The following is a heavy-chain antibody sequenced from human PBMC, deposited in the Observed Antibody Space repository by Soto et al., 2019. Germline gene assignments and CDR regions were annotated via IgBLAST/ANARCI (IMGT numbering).Heavy chain of an antibody. V-gene: IGHV3-23*01. Sequence: PGGSLRLSCAASGFTFSSYAMSWVRQAPGKGLEWVSAISGSGGSTYYADSVKGRFTISRDNSKNTPYLQMNSLRAEDTAVYYCAKKSVYGSGSYSSPAGGFDYWGQGTLVTVSS. CDR1: GFTFSSYA. D-gene: IGHD3-10*01. J-gene: IGHJ4*02. CDR2: ISGSGGST. CDR3: AKKSVYGSGSYSSPAGGFDY.